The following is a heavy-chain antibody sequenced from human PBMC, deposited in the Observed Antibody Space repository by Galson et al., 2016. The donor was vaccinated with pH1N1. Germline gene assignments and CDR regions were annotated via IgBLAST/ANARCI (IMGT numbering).Heavy chain of an antibody. Sequence: SLRLSCAASGFTFRSYAMSWVRQAPGKGLEWVSVIYSGGSSTYYADSVKGRFTMSSDNSKNTLYLQMNSLRAEDTAVYYCAKGGSSSWYVYHYYMDVWGKGTTVTVSS. CDR3: AKGGSSSWYVYHYYMDV. D-gene: IGHD6-13*01. CDR1: GFTFRSYA. CDR2: IYSGGSST. V-gene: IGHV3-23*03. J-gene: IGHJ6*03.